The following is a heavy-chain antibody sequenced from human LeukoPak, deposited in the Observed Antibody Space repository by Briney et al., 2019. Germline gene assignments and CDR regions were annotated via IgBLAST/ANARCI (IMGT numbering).Heavy chain of an antibody. CDR3: ARVQIAVAGNYIDY. Sequence: GGSLRLSCAASGFTFSSYGMSWVRQAPGKGLEWVSAISGSGGSTYYADSVKGRFTISRDNSKNSLYLQMNSLRAEDTAVYFCARVQIAVAGNYIDYWGQGTLVSVSS. V-gene: IGHV3-23*01. CDR1: GFTFSSYG. D-gene: IGHD6-19*01. CDR2: ISGSGGST. J-gene: IGHJ4*02.